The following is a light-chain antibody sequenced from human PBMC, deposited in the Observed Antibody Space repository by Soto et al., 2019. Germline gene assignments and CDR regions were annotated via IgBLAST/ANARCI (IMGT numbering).Light chain of an antibody. V-gene: IGLV2-11*01. Sequence: QSALTQPRSVSGSPGQSVTISCTGTSSDVGGYNYVSWYQQHPGKVPKLMIYDVSKRPSGVPDRFSGSKSGNTASLTISGLQSEDEADYYCAAWDDSLNGVVFGGGTKVTVL. J-gene: IGLJ2*01. CDR3: AAWDDSLNGVV. CDR1: SSDVGGYNY. CDR2: DVS.